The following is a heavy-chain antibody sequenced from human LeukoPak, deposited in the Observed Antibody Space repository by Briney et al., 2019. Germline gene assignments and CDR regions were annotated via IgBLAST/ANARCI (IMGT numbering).Heavy chain of an antibody. V-gene: IGHV3-9*03. Sequence: GGSLRLSCAASGFTFDDYSMHWVRQPPGKGLEWVSGISWNSGSIGYADSVKGRFTISRDNATNSLYLQMNSLRAEDMALYYCTKALTDSSSSYFDNWGQGTLVTVSS. CDR1: GFTFDDYS. CDR3: TKALTDSSSSYFDN. J-gene: IGHJ4*02. D-gene: IGHD6-6*01. CDR2: ISWNSGSI.